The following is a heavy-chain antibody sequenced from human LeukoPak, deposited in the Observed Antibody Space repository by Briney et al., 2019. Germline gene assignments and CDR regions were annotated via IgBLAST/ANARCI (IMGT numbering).Heavy chain of an antibody. J-gene: IGHJ4*02. CDR1: GFTFSRYW. D-gene: IGHD3-16*02. V-gene: IGHV3-7*01. CDR3: ARVFSESLGLSTPPLDY. CDR2: IKQDGSEK. Sequence: PGGSLRLSCAVSGFTFSRYWMSWVRQAPGKGLEWVANIKQDGSEKNYVDSVKGRFTVSRDNAKKSLYLQMNSLRGEDTAVYYCARVFSESLGLSTPPLDYWGQGTLVTVSS.